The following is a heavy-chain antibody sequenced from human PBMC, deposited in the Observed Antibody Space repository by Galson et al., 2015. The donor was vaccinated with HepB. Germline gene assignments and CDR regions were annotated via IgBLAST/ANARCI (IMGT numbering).Heavy chain of an antibody. CDR1: GFTFSSYG. Sequence: SLRLSCAASGFTFSSYGMHWVRQAPGKGLEWVAVISYDGSDKYYADSVKGRFTISRDNSKNTLYLQMNSLRAEDTAVYYCARGGGDAFDIWGQGTMVTVSS. CDR3: ARGGGDAFDI. CDR2: ISYDGSDK. J-gene: IGHJ3*02. V-gene: IGHV3-30*03.